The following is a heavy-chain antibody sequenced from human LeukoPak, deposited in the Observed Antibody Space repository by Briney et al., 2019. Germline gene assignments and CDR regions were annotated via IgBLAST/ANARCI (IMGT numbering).Heavy chain of an antibody. V-gene: IGHV4-39*07. CDR1: GGSISSSSYY. J-gene: IGHJ4*02. Sequence: SETLSLTCTVSGGSISSSSYYWGWIRQPPGKGLEWIGSIYYSGSTYYNPSLKSRVTISVDTSKNQFSLKLSAVTAADTAVYYCAREHIVVVVAAYFDYWGQGTLVTVSS. CDR3: AREHIVVVVAAYFDY. D-gene: IGHD2-15*01. CDR2: IYYSGST.